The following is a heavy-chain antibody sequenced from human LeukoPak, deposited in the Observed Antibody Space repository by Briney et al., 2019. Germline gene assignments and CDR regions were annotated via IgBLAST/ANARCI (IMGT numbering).Heavy chain of an antibody. V-gene: IGHV3-23*01. D-gene: IGHD6-13*01. Sequence: GGSLRLSCAASGFTFSTYAMIWVRQAPGKGLEWVSAISGSGGSTYYADSVKGRFSISRDNSKNTVYLQMSGLRAEDTAVYYCAKRFSSSWPTNWFDPWGQGTLVTVSS. CDR2: ISGSGGST. CDR3: AKRFSSSWPTNWFDP. CDR1: GFTFSTYA. J-gene: IGHJ5*02.